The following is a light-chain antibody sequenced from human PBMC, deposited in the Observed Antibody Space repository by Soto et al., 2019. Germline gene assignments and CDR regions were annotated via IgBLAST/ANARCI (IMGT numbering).Light chain of an antibody. CDR3: AAWDDRLNGYV. V-gene: IGLV2-23*02. Sequence: QSALTQPASVSGSPGQSITISCTGTSSDFGNYNLVSWYQQHPGKVPKLILFEVNKRPSGVSGRFSGSKSGNTASLTISGLQAEDGADYYCAAWDDRLNGYVFGTGTKLTVL. CDR1: SSDFGNYNL. CDR2: EVN. J-gene: IGLJ1*01.